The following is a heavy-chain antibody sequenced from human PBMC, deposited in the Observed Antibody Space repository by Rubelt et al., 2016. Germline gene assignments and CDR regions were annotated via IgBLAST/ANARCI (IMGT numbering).Heavy chain of an antibody. J-gene: IGHJ4*02. D-gene: IGHD1-26*01. Sequence: QLQLQESGPGLVKPSETLSLTCTVSGGSISRSSYYWGWIRQPPGKGLEWIGSIYYSGTTYYTPSLKSRVTISVDRSKNHFSLKRNPVTAADTAVYYWARDRGGGFTTSFDSWGQGTLVTVSS. V-gene: IGHV4-39*07. CDR2: IYYSGTT. CDR3: ARDRGGGFTTSFDS. CDR1: GGSISRSSYY.